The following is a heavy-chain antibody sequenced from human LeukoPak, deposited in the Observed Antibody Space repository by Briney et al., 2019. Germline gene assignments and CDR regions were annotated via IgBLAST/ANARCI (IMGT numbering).Heavy chain of an antibody. CDR3: ASFTPYSLVPPTSDWYFDL. J-gene: IGHJ2*01. CDR2: INPNSGGT. D-gene: IGHD6-13*01. CDR1: GYTFTGYY. Sequence: ASVKVSCKAPGYTFTGYYMHWVRQAPGQGLEWMGWINPNSGGTNYAQKFQGRVTMTRDTSISTAYMELSRLRSDDTAVYYCASFTPYSLVPPTSDWYFDLWGRGTLVTVSS. V-gene: IGHV1-2*02.